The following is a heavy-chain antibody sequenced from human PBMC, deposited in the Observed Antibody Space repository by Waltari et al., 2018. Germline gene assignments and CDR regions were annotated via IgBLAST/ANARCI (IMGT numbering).Heavy chain of an antibody. CDR2: IYYSGST. V-gene: IGHV4-59*01. D-gene: IGHD3-22*01. CDR1: GGSISSYY. CDR3: ARSLSFLYYDAYF. J-gene: IGHJ3*01. Sequence: QVQLQESGPGLVKPSETLSLTCTVSGGSISSYYWSWIRQPPGKGLEWIGYIYYSGSTNYNPSLKSRVTISVDTSKNQFSLKLSSVTAADTAVYYCARSLSFLYYDAYFWGQGTMVTVSS.